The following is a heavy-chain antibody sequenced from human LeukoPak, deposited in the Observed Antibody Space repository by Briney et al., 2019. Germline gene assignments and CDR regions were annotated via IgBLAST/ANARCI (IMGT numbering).Heavy chain of an antibody. CDR1: GYTFTTYD. CDR2: MNPNSGYT. CDR3: ARGGLRWRDAFDI. J-gene: IGHJ3*02. D-gene: IGHD2-15*01. V-gene: IGHV1-8*01. Sequence: ASVKVSCKASGYTFTTYDINWVRQAAGQGLEWMGWMNPNSGYTGYAQKFQGRVTMTSNTSIGTAYMELSSLMSENAAVYYCARGGLRWRDAFDIWGQGTMVIVSS.